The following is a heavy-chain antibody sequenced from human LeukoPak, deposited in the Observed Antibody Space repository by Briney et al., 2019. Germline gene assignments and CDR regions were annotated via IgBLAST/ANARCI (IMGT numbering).Heavy chain of an antibody. CDR2: IYYSGST. D-gene: IGHD1-26*01. V-gene: IGHV4-59*01. CDR3: AGVSGSYYPIYDY. J-gene: IGHJ4*02. CDR1: GGSISSYY. Sequence: PSETLSLTCTVSGGSISSYYWSWIRQPPGKGLEWIGYIYYSGSTKYNPSLKSRVTISVDTSKNQFSLNLSSVTAADTAVYYCAGVSGSYYPIYDYWGQGTLVTVSS.